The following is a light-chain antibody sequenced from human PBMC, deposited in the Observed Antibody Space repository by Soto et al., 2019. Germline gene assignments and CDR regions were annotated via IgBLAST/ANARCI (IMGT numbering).Light chain of an antibody. J-gene: IGLJ2*01. CDR3: CSYAVGSTLV. Sequence: QCALTQPASVSGSPGQSITISCTGTSSDVGSYNLVSWHQQHPGKAPKLMIYEGSKRPSGVSHRFSGSKSGNTASLTISGLQAEDEADYYCCSYAVGSTLVFGGGTKLTVL. CDR1: SSDVGSYNL. V-gene: IGLV2-23*01. CDR2: EGS.